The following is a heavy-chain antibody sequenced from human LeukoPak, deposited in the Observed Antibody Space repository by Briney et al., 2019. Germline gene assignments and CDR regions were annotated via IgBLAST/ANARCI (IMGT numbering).Heavy chain of an antibody. J-gene: IGHJ5*02. V-gene: IGHV6-1*01. Sequence: SQTLSLTCAISGGSVSSNSAAWNWIRQSPSRGLEWLGWTYYRSKWYNDYAVSVKSRITINPDTSKNQFSLKLSSVTAADTAVYYCARHLGDPYCSSTSFYPRWFDPWGQRTLVTVSS. D-gene: IGHD2-2*01. CDR3: ARHLGDPYCSSTSFYPRWFDP. CDR2: TYYRSKWYN. CDR1: GGSVSSNSAA.